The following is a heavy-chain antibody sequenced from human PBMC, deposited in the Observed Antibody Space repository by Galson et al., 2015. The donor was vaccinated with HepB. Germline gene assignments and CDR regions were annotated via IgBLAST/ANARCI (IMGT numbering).Heavy chain of an antibody. CDR2: IKSKTDGETT. J-gene: IGHJ5*02. Sequence: SLRLSCAASGFPFNNAWMTWVRQAPGMGLEWVGRIKSKTDGETTDYAAPVKGRFTISRDDSKNRLYLQMNSLKTEDTAVYYRTTDVYYSTYWSWLDPWGQGTLVTASS. V-gene: IGHV3-15*01. D-gene: IGHD2-8*02. CDR3: TTDVYYSTYWSWLDP. CDR1: GFPFNNAW.